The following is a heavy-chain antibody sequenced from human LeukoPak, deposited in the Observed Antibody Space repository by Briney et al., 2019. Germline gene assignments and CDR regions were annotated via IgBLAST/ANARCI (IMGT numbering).Heavy chain of an antibody. CDR3: ARLDRNFDY. D-gene: IGHD3/OR15-3a*01. CDR1: GYSFTSYW. J-gene: IGHJ4*02. Sequence: GESLKISCKGSGYSFTSYWIGWVRQMPGKGLEWMGIIYPGDSDPRYSPSFQGQVTISADNTVSTAYLQWSSLKASDTAMYNCARLDRNFDYWGQGTLVTVSS. V-gene: IGHV5-51*01. CDR2: IYPGDSDP.